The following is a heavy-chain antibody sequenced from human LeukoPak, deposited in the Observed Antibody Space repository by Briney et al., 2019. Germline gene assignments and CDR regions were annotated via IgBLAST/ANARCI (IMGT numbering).Heavy chain of an antibody. V-gene: IGHV4-39*07. D-gene: IGHD5-24*01. CDR3: AILEISFWYFDL. Sequence: SETLSLTCTVSGGSISSSSYYWGWIRQPPGKGLEWIGSIYYSGSTYYNPSLKSRVTILVDTSKNQFSLKLSSVTAADTAVYYCAILEISFWYFDLWGRGTLVTVSS. CDR2: IYYSGST. J-gene: IGHJ2*01. CDR1: GGSISSSSYY.